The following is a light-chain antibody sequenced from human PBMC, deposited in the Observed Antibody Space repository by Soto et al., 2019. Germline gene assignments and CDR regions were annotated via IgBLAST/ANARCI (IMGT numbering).Light chain of an antibody. CDR3: QSYDSSLSGVV. CDR1: SSDVGGYNS. Sequence: QSVLTQPRSVSGSPGQSVTISCTGTSSDVGGYNSVSWYQQHPGKAPKLMIYAVTKRPSGVPARFSGSKSGNTASLTISGLQAEDEADYYCQSYDSSLSGVVFGGGTKLTVL. CDR2: AVT. J-gene: IGLJ2*01. V-gene: IGLV2-11*01.